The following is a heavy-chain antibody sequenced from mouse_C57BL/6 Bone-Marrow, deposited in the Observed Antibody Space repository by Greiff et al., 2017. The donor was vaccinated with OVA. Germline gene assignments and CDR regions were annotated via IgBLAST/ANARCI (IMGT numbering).Heavy chain of an antibody. V-gene: IGHV7-1*01. D-gene: IGHD2-4*01. Sequence: EVHLVESGGGLVQSGRSLRLSCATSGFTFSDFYMEWVRQAPGKGLEWIAASRNKANDYTTEYSASVKGRFIVSRDTSQSILYLQMNALRAEDTAIYYCARDVYYDYGYWGQGTTLTVSS. CDR1: GFTFSDFY. J-gene: IGHJ2*01. CDR2: SRNKANDYTT. CDR3: ARDVYYDYGY.